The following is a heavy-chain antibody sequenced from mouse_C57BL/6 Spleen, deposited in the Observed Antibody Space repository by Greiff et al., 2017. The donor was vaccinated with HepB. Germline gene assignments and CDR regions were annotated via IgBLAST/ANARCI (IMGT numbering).Heavy chain of an antibody. CDR2: IYPRDGST. Sequence: VQLQQSAAELVKPGASVKISCKVSGYTFTDHTIHWMKQRPEQGLEWIGYIYPRDGSTKYNEKFKGKATLTADKSSSTAYMQLNSLTSEDSAVYFCARNPLYYSNWNWYFDVWGTGTTVTVSS. J-gene: IGHJ1*03. D-gene: IGHD2-5*01. CDR3: ARNPLYYSNWNWYFDV. V-gene: IGHV1-78*01. CDR1: GYTFTDHT.